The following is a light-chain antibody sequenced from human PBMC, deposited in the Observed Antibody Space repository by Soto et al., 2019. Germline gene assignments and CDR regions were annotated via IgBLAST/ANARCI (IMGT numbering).Light chain of an antibody. J-gene: IGKJ5*01. Sequence: EIVLTQSHATLSVSPLERATLSCRASQSVSSYLAWYQQKPGQAPRLLIYDASNRATGIPARFSGSGSGTDFTLTISSLEPEDFAVYYCQQRSNWPPITFGQGTRLEIK. CDR3: QQRSNWPPIT. CDR2: DAS. CDR1: QSVSSY. V-gene: IGKV3-11*01.